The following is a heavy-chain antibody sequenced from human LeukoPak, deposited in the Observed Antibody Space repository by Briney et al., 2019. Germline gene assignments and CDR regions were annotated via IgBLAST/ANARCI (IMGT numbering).Heavy chain of an antibody. D-gene: IGHD5-18*01. J-gene: IGHJ6*02. CDR3: ATIQLWSPRYYGMDV. CDR2: ISWNSGSI. CDR1: GFTFDDYA. Sequence: GGSLRLSCAASGFTFDDYAMHWVRQAPGKGLEWVSGISWNSGSIGYADSVKGRFTISRDNAKNSLYLQMNSLRAEDTALYYCATIQLWSPRYYGMDVWGQGTTVTVSS. V-gene: IGHV3-9*01.